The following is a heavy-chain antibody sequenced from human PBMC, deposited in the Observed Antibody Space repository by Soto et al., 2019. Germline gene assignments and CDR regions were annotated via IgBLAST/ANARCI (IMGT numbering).Heavy chain of an antibody. D-gene: IGHD4-17*01. J-gene: IGHJ4*02. CDR2: ISYDGSNK. CDR3: ARGISTVRHFDY. Sequence: SLRLSCTASGFTFSSYWMHWVRQAPGKGLVWVTVISYDGSNKYYADSVKGRFTISRDNSKNALYLQMNSLIAEDTAVYYCARGISTVRHFDYWGQGTLVTGS. V-gene: IGHV3-30-3*01. CDR1: GFTFSSYW.